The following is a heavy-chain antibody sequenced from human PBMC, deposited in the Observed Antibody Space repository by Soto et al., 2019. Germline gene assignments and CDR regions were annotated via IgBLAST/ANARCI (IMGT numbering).Heavy chain of an antibody. Sequence: EVQLVESGGGSVQPGGSLKLSCAASGFTFSGSAMHWVRQASGKGLEWVGRIGIKANNYATAYAASVKGRFIISRDDSKNTAHRQMNSLKTEDPDLYYGTRPLECSGGASYSEWYYYYGMDFWGQGTPVTVSS. CDR2: IGIKANNYAT. V-gene: IGHV3-73*01. J-gene: IGHJ6*02. D-gene: IGHD2-15*01. CDR3: TRPLECSGGASYSEWYYYYGMDF. CDR1: GFTFSGSA.